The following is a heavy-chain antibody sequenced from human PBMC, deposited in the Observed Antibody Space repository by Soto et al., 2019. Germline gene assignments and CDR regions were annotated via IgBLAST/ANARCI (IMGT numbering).Heavy chain of an antibody. J-gene: IGHJ6*03. CDR3: AKSGLYCSGGSCYGDYYYYMDV. Sequence: GGSLRLSCAASGFTFSSYGMHWVRQAPGKGLEWVAVISHDGSNKYYADSVKGRFTISRDNSKNTLYLQMNSLRAEDTAVYYCAKSGLYCSGGSCYGDYYYYMDVWGKGTTVTVSS. CDR1: GFTFSSYG. D-gene: IGHD2-15*01. CDR2: ISHDGSNK. V-gene: IGHV3-30*18.